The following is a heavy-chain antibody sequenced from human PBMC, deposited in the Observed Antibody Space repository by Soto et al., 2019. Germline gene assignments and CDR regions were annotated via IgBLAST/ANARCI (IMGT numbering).Heavy chain of an antibody. V-gene: IGHV3-11*01. CDR3: ACFKEGSLVGLQWFDP. CDR2: ISSSGRTS. J-gene: IGHJ5*02. Sequence: GGSLRLSCMVSGFTFSDSDMNWVRHAPGKGLEWISYISSSGRTSHYADSVRGRYTISRDNAKQSLFLQMDGVRANDTAVYYCACFKEGSLVGLQWFDPWGQGTLVTVSS. CDR1: GFTFSDSD.